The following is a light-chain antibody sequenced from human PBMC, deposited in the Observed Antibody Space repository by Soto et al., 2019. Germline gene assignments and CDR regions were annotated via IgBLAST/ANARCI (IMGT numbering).Light chain of an antibody. CDR2: GAS. J-gene: IGKJ3*01. Sequence: EMVLTQSPGTLSLSPGQTATLFCRASQSVSSNYLVWYQQKPGQAPRLLIYGASSRAPDIPDRFSGSGSGTAFTLTNNTLEAKDCAVYYCQQDGSSPSTFGRGTKVAIK. CDR3: QQDGSSPST. CDR1: QSVSSNY. V-gene: IGKV3-20*01.